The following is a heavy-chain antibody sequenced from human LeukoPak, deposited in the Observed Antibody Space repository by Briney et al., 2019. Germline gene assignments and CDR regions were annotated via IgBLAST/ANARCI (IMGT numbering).Heavy chain of an antibody. CDR2: ISSSSSYI. J-gene: IGHJ4*02. CDR3: AKGLSAAGDYYFDY. CDR1: GFTFSSYS. Sequence: GGSLRLSCAASGFTFSSYSMNWVRQAPGKGLEWVSSISSSSSYIYYADSVKGRFTISRDNAKNSLYLQMNSLRVEATAVYYCAKGLSAAGDYYFDYWGQGALVTVSS. V-gene: IGHV3-21*04. D-gene: IGHD2-21*01.